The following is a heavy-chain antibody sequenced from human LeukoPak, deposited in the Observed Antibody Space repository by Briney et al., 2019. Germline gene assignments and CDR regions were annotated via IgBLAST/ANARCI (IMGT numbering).Heavy chain of an antibody. J-gene: IGHJ6*02. V-gene: IGHV4-34*01. CDR1: GGSFSGYY. CDR2: INHSGST. Sequence: SETLSLTCAVYGGSFSGYYWSWIRQPPGKGLQWIGEINHSGSTNYNPSLKSRVTISVDTSKNQFSLKLSSVAAADTAVYYCARSYYYGMDVWGQGATVTVSS. CDR3: ARSYYYGMDV.